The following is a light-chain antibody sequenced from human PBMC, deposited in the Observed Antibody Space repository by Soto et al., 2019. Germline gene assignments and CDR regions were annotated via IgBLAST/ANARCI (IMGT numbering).Light chain of an antibody. CDR2: QDS. Sequence: SYELTQPPSVSVSPGQTASITCSGDKLGDKYACWYQQKPGHSPVLVIYQDSKRPSGIAERFSGSNSGNTATLSISGTQAMDEADYYCQAWDSSTRVFGTGTKLTF. V-gene: IGLV3-1*01. CDR3: QAWDSSTRV. CDR1: KLGDKY. J-gene: IGLJ1*01.